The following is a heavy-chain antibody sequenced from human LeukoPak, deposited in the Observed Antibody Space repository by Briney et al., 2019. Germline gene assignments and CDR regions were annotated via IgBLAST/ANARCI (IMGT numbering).Heavy chain of an antibody. CDR1: GFTFSSYA. CDR2: ISGSGGST. CDR3: ARALMTPREYYYYGMDV. Sequence: GGSLRLSRAASGFTFSSYAMSWVRQAPGKGLEWVSAISGSGGSTYYADSVKGRFTISRDNAKNSLYLQMNSLRAEDTAVYYCARALMTPREYYYYGMDVWGQGTTVTVSS. D-gene: IGHD2-15*01. J-gene: IGHJ6*02. V-gene: IGHV3-23*01.